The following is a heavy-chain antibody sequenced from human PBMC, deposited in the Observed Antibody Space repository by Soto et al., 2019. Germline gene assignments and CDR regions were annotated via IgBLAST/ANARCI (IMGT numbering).Heavy chain of an antibody. V-gene: IGHV3-30-3*01. J-gene: IGHJ4*02. CDR2: ISYDGSNK. Sequence: QVQLVESGGGVVQPGRSLRLSCAASGFTFSSYAMHWVRQAPGKGLEWVAVISYDGSNKYYADSVKGRFTISRDNSKNTLYLQMNSLRAEDTAVYYCARGRRTHELLDYWGQGTLVTVSS. D-gene: IGHD1-1*01. CDR1: GFTFSSYA. CDR3: ARGRRTHELLDY.